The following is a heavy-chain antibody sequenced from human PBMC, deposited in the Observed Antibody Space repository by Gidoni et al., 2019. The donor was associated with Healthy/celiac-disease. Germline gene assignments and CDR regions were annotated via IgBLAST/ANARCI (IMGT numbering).Heavy chain of an antibody. CDR3: AREVATVRADWFDP. Sequence: QVQLVQSGSALKKPGASVKVSFKASGYTFTSYAMTWVRQAPGQGLEWMGWINTNTGNPTYAKGFTGRFVFSLDTSVSTAYLQISSLKAEDTAVYYCAREVATVRADWFDPWGQGTLVTVSS. D-gene: IGHD5-12*01. J-gene: IGHJ5*02. CDR2: INTNTGNP. CDR1: GYTFTSYA. V-gene: IGHV7-4-1*02.